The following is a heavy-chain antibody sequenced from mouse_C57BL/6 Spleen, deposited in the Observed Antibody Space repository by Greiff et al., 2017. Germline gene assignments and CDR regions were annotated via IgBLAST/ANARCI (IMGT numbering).Heavy chain of an antibody. Sequence: EVKLVESVAELVRPGASVKLSCTASGFNIKNTYMHWVKQRPEQGLEWIGRIDPANGNTKYAPKFQGKATITADTSSNTAYLQLSSLTSEDTAIYYCARGTTATEGFAYWGQGTLVTVSA. V-gene: IGHV14-3*01. D-gene: IGHD1-2*01. J-gene: IGHJ3*01. CDR3: ARGTTATEGFAY. CDR1: GFNIKNTY. CDR2: IDPANGNT.